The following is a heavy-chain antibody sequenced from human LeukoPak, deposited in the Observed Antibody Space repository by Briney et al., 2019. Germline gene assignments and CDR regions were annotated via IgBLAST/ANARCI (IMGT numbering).Heavy chain of an antibody. V-gene: IGHV1-2*06. D-gene: IGHD3-16*02. CDR2: IDPNSGGT. Sequence: GASVKVSCKASGYTFTGYYMHWVRQAPGQGLEWMGRIDPNSGGTNYAQKFQGRVTMTRNTSISTAYMELSSLRSEDTAVYYCARGRDYVWGSYRSIWGQGTLVTVSS. CDR3: ARGRDYVWGSYRSI. J-gene: IGHJ4*02. CDR1: GYTFTGYY.